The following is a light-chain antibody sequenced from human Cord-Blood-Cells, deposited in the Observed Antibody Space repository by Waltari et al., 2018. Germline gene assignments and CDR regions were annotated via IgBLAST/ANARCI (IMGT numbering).Light chain of an antibody. V-gene: IGLV2-14*01. Sequence: QSALTQPASVSRSPGQSITIPCTGTSSSVGGYNYVSWYQQHPGKAPKLMIYEFSNRPSGVSNRFSGSKSGNTASLTISGLQAEDEADYYCSSYTSSSTYVFGTGTKVTVL. J-gene: IGLJ1*01. CDR1: SSSVGGYNY. CDR2: EFS. CDR3: SSYTSSSTYV.